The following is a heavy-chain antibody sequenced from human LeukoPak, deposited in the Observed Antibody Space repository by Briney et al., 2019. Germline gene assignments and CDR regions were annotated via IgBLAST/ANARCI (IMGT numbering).Heavy chain of an antibody. CDR1: GFTFSNYA. CDR3: AKRSCGGGSCNFDY. D-gene: IGHD2-15*01. CDR2: IGDRGGAT. Sequence: GGSLRLSCAASGFTFSNYAMSWVRQAPGKGLEWVSAIGDRGGATSCADSVKGRFTISRDNSKNTLYLQMNSLRAEDTAVYYCAKRSCGGGSCNFDYWGQGTLVTVSS. V-gene: IGHV3-23*01. J-gene: IGHJ4*02.